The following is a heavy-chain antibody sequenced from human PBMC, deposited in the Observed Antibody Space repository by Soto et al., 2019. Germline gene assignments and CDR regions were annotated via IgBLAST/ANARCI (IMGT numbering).Heavy chain of an antibody. CDR1: GFTFSSYA. CDR2: ISGSGGST. V-gene: IGHV3-23*01. D-gene: IGHD6-13*01. Sequence: HPGGSLRLSCAASGFTFSSYAMSGVRQAPGKGLEWVSAISGSGGSTYYADSVKGRFTISRDNSKNTLYLQMNSLRAEDTAVYYCAKDAYSSSWYLIFQHWGQGTLVTVSS. CDR3: AKDAYSSSWYLIFQH. J-gene: IGHJ1*01.